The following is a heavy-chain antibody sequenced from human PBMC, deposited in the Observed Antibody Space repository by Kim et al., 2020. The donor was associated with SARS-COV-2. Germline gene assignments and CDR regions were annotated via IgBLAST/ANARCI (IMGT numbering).Heavy chain of an antibody. CDR3: AKGGAEAPDYDYVWGSYRAGWDYYYYGMDV. Sequence: GSLRLSCAASGFTFSSYAMSWVRQAPGKGLEWVSVIYSGGSSTYYADSVKGRFTISRDNSKNTLYLQMNSLRAEDTAVYYCAKGGAEAPDYDYVWGSYRAGWDYYYYGMDVWGQGTTVTVSS. CDR1: GFTFSSYA. D-gene: IGHD3-16*02. CDR2: IYSGGSST. J-gene: IGHJ6*02. V-gene: IGHV3-23*03.